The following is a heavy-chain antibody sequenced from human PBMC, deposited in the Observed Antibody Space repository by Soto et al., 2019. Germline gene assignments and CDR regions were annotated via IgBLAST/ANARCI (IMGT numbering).Heavy chain of an antibody. J-gene: IGHJ4*02. V-gene: IGHV4-34*01. CDR3: ASRSSDRRPLGY. D-gene: IGHD3-16*01. CDR1: GGSFSGYY. CDR2: INHSGST. Sequence: QVQLQQWGAGLLKPSETLSLTCAVYGGSFSGYYWSWIRQPPGKGLEWIGEINHSGSTNYNPSLKSRVTISVDTSMNQFSLKLSSVTAADTAVYYCASRSSDRRPLGYWGQGTLVTVSS.